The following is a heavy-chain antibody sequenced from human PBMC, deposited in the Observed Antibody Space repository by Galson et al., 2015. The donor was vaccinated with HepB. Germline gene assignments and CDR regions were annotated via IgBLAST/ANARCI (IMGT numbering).Heavy chain of an antibody. V-gene: IGHV3-21*01. CDR1: GFTFSTYS. J-gene: IGHJ6*02. CDR2: ISSGSSRSDYI. CDR3: ARIIAAAGNWPLYYYGMDV. D-gene: IGHD6-13*01. Sequence: SLRLSCAASGFTFSTYSMNWVRQAPGKGLEWVSSISSGSSRSDYIYYADSVKGRFTISRDNAKNSLYLQMNSLRAEDTAVYYCARIIAAAGNWPLYYYGMDVWGQGTTVIVSS.